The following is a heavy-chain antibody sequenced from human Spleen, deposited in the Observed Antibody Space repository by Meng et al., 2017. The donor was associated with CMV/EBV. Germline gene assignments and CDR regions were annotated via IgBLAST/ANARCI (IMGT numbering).Heavy chain of an antibody. D-gene: IGHD5-24*01. CDR3: ARGRGRGGYNHDLDY. J-gene: IGHJ4*02. V-gene: IGHV1-8*02. CDR1: GYTFTSSD. Sequence: SGYTFTSSDIYWVRQATGQGLEWMGWLIPDNGYAGYAQKFQGRVTITRNTSISTAYMELISLSSEDTAVYYCARGRGRGGYNHDLDYWGQGSLVTVSS. CDR2: LIPDNGYA.